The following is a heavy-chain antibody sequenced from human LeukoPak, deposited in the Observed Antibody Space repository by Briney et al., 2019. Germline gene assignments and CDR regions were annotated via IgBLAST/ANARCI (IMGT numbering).Heavy chain of an antibody. CDR1: GASFSDSY. V-gene: IGHV4-34*01. CDR2: INNSGST. Sequence: SETLSLTCAVYGASFSDSYWSWIRQSPEKGREWLGEINNSGSTSYNPSLNSRVIMSVDRSKNQFSLRLTSVTAADTAVYYCARGRYGPRLGNWGQGTLVTVSS. CDR3: ARGRYGPRLGN. J-gene: IGHJ4*02. D-gene: IGHD3-16*01.